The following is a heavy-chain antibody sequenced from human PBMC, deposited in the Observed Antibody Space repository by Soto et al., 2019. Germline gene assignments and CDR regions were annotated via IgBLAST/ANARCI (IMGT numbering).Heavy chain of an antibody. CDR2: IYYTGNS. CDR1: GGSISTSGYY. J-gene: IGHJ5*02. D-gene: IGHD3-22*01. V-gene: IGHV4-31*11. CDR3: ARASGSFIRFDT. Sequence: SETLSLTSDVSGGSISTSGYYWTWIRQHPGKGLEWIGYIYYTGNSFYHPSLRSRATISLDTSKKQFSLHLSSVTAADTAVYYCARASGSFIRFDTWGQGTLVTVSS.